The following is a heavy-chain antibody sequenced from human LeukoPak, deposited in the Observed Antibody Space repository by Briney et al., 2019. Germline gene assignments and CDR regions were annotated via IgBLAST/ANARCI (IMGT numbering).Heavy chain of an antibody. J-gene: IGHJ3*02. Sequence: GASVKVSCKASGYSFTSYGITWVRQAPGQGLEWMGWISGYNGKTKYAQNLQGRVTMTTDTSTSTAYMELGGLRSDDTAVYYCASSYYYAFDIWGQGTMVTVSS. D-gene: IGHD3-10*01. CDR2: ISGYNGKT. V-gene: IGHV1-18*01. CDR3: ASSYYYAFDI. CDR1: GYSFTSYG.